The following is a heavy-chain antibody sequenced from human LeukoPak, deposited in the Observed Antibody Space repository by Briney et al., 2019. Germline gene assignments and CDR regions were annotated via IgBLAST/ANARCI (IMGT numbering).Heavy chain of an antibody. V-gene: IGHV1-2*02. CDR3: ARRHSLTVGAKGPFDP. J-gene: IGHJ5*02. D-gene: IGHD1-26*01. CDR2: INTYSGGT. CDR1: GYTFTGHH. Sequence: GASVKVSCKAYGYTFTGHHIHWVRQAPGQGLEWIGWINTYSGGTTYAQKFQGRVTLTRDTSIGTAFMDLSTLRTDDTAVYYCARRHSLTVGAKGPFDPWGQGTLVAVSS.